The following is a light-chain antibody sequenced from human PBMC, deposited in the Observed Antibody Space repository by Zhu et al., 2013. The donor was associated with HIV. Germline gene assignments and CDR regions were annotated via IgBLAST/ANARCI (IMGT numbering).Light chain of an antibody. CDR2: SDD. J-gene: IGLJ3*02. Sequence: QSVLTQPPSASGTPGQRVTISCSGSSSNIGSNTVNWYQQLPGTAPKLLIYSDDQRPSGVPDRFSGSKSGDTASLTVSGLQLEDEADYYCTSYAVTNNLWVFGGGTKLTVL. CDR3: TSYAVTNNLWV. V-gene: IGLV1-44*01. CDR1: SSNIGSNT.